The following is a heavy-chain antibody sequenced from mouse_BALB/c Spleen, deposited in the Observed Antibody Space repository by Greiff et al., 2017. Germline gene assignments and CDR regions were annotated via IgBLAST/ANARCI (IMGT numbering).Heavy chain of an antibody. CDR3: ARSPPYGKGFAY. D-gene: IGHD1-2*01. J-gene: IGHJ3*01. Sequence: EVQLQESGPGLVKPSQSLSLTCTVTGYSITSDYAWNWIRQFPGNKLEWMGYISYSGSTSYNPSLKSRISITRDTSKNQFFLQLNSVTTEDTATYYCARSPPYGKGFAYWGQGTLVTVSA. V-gene: IGHV3-2*02. CDR1: GYSITSDYA. CDR2: ISYSGST.